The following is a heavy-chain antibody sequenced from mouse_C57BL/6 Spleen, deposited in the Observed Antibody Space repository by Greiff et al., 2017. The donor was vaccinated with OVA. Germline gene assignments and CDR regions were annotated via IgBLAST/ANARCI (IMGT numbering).Heavy chain of an antibody. D-gene: IGHD1-1*01. CDR1: GYAFSSSW. J-gene: IGHJ2*01. Sequence: QVQLQQSGPELVKPGASVKISCKASGYAFSSSWMNWVKQRPGKGLEWIGRIYPGDGDTNYNGKFKGKATLTADKSSSTAYMQLSSLTSEDSAVYFCARGTTVVDFDYWGQGTTLTVSS. CDR2: IYPGDGDT. CDR3: ARGTTVVDFDY. V-gene: IGHV1-82*01.